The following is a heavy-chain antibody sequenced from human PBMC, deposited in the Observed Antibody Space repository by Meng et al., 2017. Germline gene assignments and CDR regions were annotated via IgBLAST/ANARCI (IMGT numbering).Heavy chain of an antibody. D-gene: IGHD6-13*01. CDR1: GFIFSSYN. J-gene: IGHJ3*02. CDR3: ARVAAAGTIGYAFDI. Sequence: GESLKISCTASGFIFSSYNINWVRQAPGKGLEWVSSISSSSNYIYYADSLKGRFTISRDNAKNSLYLQMNSLRAEDTAVYYCARVAAAGTIGYAFDIWGQGTMVTVSS. V-gene: IGHV3-21*01. CDR2: ISSSSNYI.